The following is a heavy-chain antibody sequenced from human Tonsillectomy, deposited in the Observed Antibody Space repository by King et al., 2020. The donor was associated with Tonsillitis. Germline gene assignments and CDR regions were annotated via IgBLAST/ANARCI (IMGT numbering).Heavy chain of an antibody. CDR2: ISYDGSNQ. D-gene: IGHD4-11*01. J-gene: IGHJ4*02. CDR1: GFTLSGYA. V-gene: IGHV3-30*04. Sequence: VQLVESGGGVVQPGRSLRLSCAASGFTLSGYAMHWVRQAPVKGLEWLAFISYDGSNQYYADSVKGRFTISRDNSKKTLYLQMHSLRTEDTAVYFCARADSNFEWYFFDYWGQGALVTVSS. CDR3: ARADSNFEWYFFDY.